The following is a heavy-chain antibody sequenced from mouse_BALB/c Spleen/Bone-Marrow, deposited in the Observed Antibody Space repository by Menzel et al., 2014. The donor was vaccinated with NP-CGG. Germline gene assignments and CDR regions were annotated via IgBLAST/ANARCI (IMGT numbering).Heavy chain of an antibody. CDR2: IYPGSGNT. CDR1: GYTFTDYY. J-gene: IGHJ4*01. Sequence: QVQLKQSRAELARPGASVKLSCKASGYTFTDYYVSWVKQRTGQGLEWIGEIYPGSGNTYYNEKFKGKATLTADRSSSTAYMQLSSLTSEDSAVYFCARAASLDYWGQGTSVTVSS. V-gene: IGHV1-77*01. CDR3: ARAASLDY.